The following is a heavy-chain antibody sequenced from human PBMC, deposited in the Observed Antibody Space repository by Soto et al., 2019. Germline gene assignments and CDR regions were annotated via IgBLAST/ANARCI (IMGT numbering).Heavy chain of an antibody. CDR3: ARASYDYIWGSYRRGFDY. CDR1: GYTFTSYD. D-gene: IGHD3-16*02. CDR2: MNPNSGNT. J-gene: IGHJ4*02. Sequence: ASVKVSCKASGYTFTSYDINWVRQATGQGLEWMGWMNPNSGNTGYAQKFQGRDTMTRNTSISTAYIELSSLRSEDTAVFYCARASYDYIWGSYRRGFDYWGQGTLVTVSS. V-gene: IGHV1-8*01.